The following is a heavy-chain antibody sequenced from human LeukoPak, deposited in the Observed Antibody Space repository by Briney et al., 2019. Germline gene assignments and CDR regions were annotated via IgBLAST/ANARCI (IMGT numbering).Heavy chain of an antibody. CDR2: IEADGSLK. J-gene: IGHJ3*01. CDR1: GFTFSSYW. D-gene: IGHD3-22*01. CDR3: ARDANYYDTSRNYYDAFDL. V-gene: IGHV3-7*01. Sequence: GGSLRLSCAASGFTFSSYWMTCIRQAPGKGLEWVANIEADGSLKYYVDSVKDRFTIFRDNAKNSLNLQMNSLTAEDTAVYYCARDANYYDTSRNYYDAFDLWGQGTVVTVSS.